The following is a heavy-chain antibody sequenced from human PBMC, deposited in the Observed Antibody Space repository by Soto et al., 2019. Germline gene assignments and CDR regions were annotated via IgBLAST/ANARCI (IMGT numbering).Heavy chain of an antibody. CDR1: GGSISSGIYY. CDR3: ARVARGRVVGATPPCFDY. J-gene: IGHJ4*02. Sequence: VQLQESGPGLVKPSQTLSLTCTVSGGSISSGIYYWSWIRQNPGKGLEWIGHIYYSGSTYYNPSLKSRVSISVDTSKNQFSLKLTSVTAADTAVYYCARVARGRVVGATPPCFDYWGQGTLVTVSS. D-gene: IGHD1-26*01. V-gene: IGHV4-31*03. CDR2: IYYSGST.